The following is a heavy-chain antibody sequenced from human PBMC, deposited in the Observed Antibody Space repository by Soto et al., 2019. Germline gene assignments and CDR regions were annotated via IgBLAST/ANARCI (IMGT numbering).Heavy chain of an antibody. D-gene: IGHD1-26*01. J-gene: IGHJ3*02. Sequence: GGYLRLSCAASGFTFSNAWMSWVRQAPGKGLEWVGRIKSKTDGWTTDYAAPVKGRFTISRDDSKNTLYLQMNSLKTEDTAVYYCTTDTVGASPFDIWGQGTMVTVSS. V-gene: IGHV3-15*01. CDR1: GFTFSNAW. CDR3: TTDTVGASPFDI. CDR2: IKSKTDGWTT.